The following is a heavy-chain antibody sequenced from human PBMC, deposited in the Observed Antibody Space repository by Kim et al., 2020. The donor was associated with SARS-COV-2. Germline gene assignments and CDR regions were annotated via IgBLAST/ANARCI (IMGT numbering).Heavy chain of an antibody. V-gene: IGHV4-59*13. Sequence: SETLSLTCTVSGGSISSYYWSWIRQPPGKGLEWIGYIYYSGSTNYNPSLKSRVTISVDTSKNQFSLKLSSVTAADTAVYYCARDRSGEPFGWFDPWGQGTLVTVSS. D-gene: IGHD3-10*01. CDR1: GGSISSYY. J-gene: IGHJ5*02. CDR2: IYYSGST. CDR3: ARDRSGEPFGWFDP.